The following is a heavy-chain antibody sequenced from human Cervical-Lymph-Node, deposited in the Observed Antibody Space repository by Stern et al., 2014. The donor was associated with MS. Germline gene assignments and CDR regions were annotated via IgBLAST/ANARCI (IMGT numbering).Heavy chain of an antibody. J-gene: IGHJ3*01. Sequence: QITLKESGPTLVKPTQTLTLTCTFSGFSLNTDKVSVGWIRQPPGKALEWLALIYWDGDKRYSPSLRSRLSITKDPSKNQVVLTLTNMDPVDAATYYCAHRRRAGAFDVWGQGTMVTVSS. D-gene: IGHD6-19*01. CDR2: IYWDGDK. V-gene: IGHV2-5*02. CDR1: GFSLNTDKVS. CDR3: AHRRRAGAFDV.